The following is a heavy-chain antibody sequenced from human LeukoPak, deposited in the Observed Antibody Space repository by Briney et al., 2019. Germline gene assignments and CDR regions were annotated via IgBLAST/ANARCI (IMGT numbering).Heavy chain of an antibody. D-gene: IGHD5-18*01. CDR1: GGSFSGYY. CDR2: INHSGST. J-gene: IGHJ4*02. CDR3: ARDTAMVPYYFDY. V-gene: IGHV4-34*01. Sequence: TSETLSLTCAVYGGSFSGYYWSWIRQPPGKGPEWIGEINHSGSTNYNPSLKSRVTISVDKSKNQFSLKLSSVTAADTAVYYCARDTAMVPYYFDYWGQGTLVTVSS.